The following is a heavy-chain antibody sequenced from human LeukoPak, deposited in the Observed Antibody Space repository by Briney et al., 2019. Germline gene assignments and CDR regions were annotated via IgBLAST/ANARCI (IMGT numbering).Heavy chain of an antibody. CDR2: ISSNGGST. Sequence: GGSLRLSCAASEFTFSSYSMHWVRQAPGKGLEYASAISSNGGSTYYANSVKGRLTISRDNSKNTLYLQMGSLRAEDMAVYYCARGGTITIFGMAMDVWGKGTTVTVSS. CDR3: ARGGTITIFGMAMDV. V-gene: IGHV3-64*01. J-gene: IGHJ6*03. CDR1: EFTFSSYS. D-gene: IGHD3-3*01.